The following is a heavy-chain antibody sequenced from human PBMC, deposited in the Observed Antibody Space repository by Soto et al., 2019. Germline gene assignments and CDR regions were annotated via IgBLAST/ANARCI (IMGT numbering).Heavy chain of an antibody. CDR2: SRGRASGYTI. CDR3: SRDIGRHSFDY. CDR1: GFTLSDYR. D-gene: IGHD1-26*01. V-gene: IGHV3-72*01. J-gene: IGHJ4*02. Sequence: EVQLVESGGGLVQPGGSLRLSCAASGFTLSDYRMDWVRLAPGKGLEWVARSRGRASGYTIEYAASVEDRFTISRDDSKNSLYLQMNGLKIDDTAVYYCSRDIGRHSFDYWGQGTPVTVSS.